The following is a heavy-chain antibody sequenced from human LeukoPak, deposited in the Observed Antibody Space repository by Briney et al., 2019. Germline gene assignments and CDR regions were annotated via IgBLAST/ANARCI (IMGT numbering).Heavy chain of an antibody. CDR2: MNPNSGNT. Sequence: ASVKVSCKASGYTFTSYDINWVRQATGQGLEWMGWMNPNSGNTGYAQKFQGRVTITRNTSISTAYMELSSLRSEDTAVYYCARTSGSYLYPVFHYGMDVWGQGTTVTVSS. CDR3: ARTSGSYLYPVFHYGMDV. V-gene: IGHV1-8*03. J-gene: IGHJ6*02. D-gene: IGHD1-26*01. CDR1: GYTFTSYD.